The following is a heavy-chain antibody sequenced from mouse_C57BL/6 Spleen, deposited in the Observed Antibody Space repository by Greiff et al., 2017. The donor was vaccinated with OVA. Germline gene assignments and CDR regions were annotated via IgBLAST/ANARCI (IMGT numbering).Heavy chain of an antibody. CDR1: GYAFTNYL. Sequence: VKVVESGAELVRPGTSVKVSCKASGYAFTNYLIEWVKQRPGQGLEWIGVINPGSGGTNYNEKFKGKATLTADKSSSTAYMQLSSLTSEDSAVYFCARWGGEGDYWGQGTSVTVSS. CDR3: ARWGGEGDY. V-gene: IGHV1-54*01. CDR2: INPGSGGT. J-gene: IGHJ4*01.